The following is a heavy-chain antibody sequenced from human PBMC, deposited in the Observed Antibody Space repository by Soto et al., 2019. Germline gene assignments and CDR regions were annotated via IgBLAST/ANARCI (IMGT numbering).Heavy chain of an antibody. V-gene: IGHV3-30*18. CDR2: ISYDGSDK. CDR1: GFTFNTYG. CDR3: AKSPNFYCSSPNCYKYYFDY. Sequence: QDHLVESGGGVVQPGTSLRLSCAASGFTFNTYGMHWVRQAPGKGLEWVAVISYDGSDKFYADSVKGRFTISRDNFKNALYLQMSSLRPEDTAIYYCAKSPNFYCSSPNCYKYYFDYWGQGTLVTVSS. D-gene: IGHD2-2*02. J-gene: IGHJ4*02.